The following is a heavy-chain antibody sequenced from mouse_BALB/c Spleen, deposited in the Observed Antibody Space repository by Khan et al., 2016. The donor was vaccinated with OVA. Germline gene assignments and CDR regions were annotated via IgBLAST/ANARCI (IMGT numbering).Heavy chain of an antibody. J-gene: IGHJ3*01. Sequence: QVQLQQPGPELVKPGASLKVSCKASGYTFTDYIIGWVKQSTRQGLEWIGDILPGSDTPYYNEKFKDRATLTADKSANTAYMQLSSLTSDDPAVYCCARGGYSAFAYWGQGTPVTVSA. V-gene: IGHV1-77*01. CDR3: ARGGYSAFAY. CDR2: ILPGSDTP. D-gene: IGHD2-14*01. CDR1: GYTFTDYI.